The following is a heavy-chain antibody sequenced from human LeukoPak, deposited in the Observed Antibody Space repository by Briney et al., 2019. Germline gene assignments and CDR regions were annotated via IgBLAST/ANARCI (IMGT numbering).Heavy chain of an antibody. CDR1: GFTFSSYG. D-gene: IGHD3-3*01. V-gene: IGHV3-33*01. J-gene: IGHJ4*02. Sequence: HPGGSLRLSCAASGFTFSSYGMHWVRQAPGKGLEWVAVIWYDGSNKYYADSVKGRFTISRDNPKNTLYLQMNSLRAEDTAVYYCARGLDDFWSGGLDYWGQGTLVTVSS. CDR3: ARGLDDFWSGGLDY. CDR2: IWYDGSNK.